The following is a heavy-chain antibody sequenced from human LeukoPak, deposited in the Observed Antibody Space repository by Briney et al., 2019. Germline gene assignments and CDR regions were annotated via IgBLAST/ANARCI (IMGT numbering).Heavy chain of an antibody. J-gene: IGHJ6*02. D-gene: IGHD3-10*01. CDR2: IYYSGST. V-gene: IGHV4-61*05. CDR3: AGSMVRGVIMGYYYYGMDV. CDR1: GGSISSSSYY. Sequence: SETLSLTCSVSGGSISSSSYYWSWIRQPPGKGLEWIGYIYYSGSTNYNPSLKSRVTISVDTSKNQLSLKLSSVTAADTAVYYCAGSMVRGVIMGYYYYGMDVWGQGTTVTVSS.